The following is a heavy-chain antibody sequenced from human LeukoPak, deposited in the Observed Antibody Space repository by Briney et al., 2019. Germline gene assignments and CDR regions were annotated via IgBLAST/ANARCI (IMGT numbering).Heavy chain of an antibody. D-gene: IGHD3-10*01. J-gene: IGHJ4*02. CDR1: GGSISSYY. Sequence: SETLSLTCTVSGGSISSYYWSWIRQPPGKGLEWIGYIYYSGSTNYNPSLKSRVTISVDTSKNQFSLKLSSVTAADTAVYYCARSGGSGPFDYWGQGTLVTVSS. CDR2: IYYSGST. CDR3: ARSGGSGPFDY. V-gene: IGHV4-59*01.